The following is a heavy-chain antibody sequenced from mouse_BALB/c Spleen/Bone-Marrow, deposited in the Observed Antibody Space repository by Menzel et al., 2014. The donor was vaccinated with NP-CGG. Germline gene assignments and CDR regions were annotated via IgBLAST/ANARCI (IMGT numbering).Heavy chain of an antibody. J-gene: IGHJ2*01. D-gene: IGHD4-1*01. CDR2: ISSGGSPI. CDR1: GFTFSSFG. Sequence: EVKLVESGGGLVQPGGSRKLSCAASGFTFSSFGMHWVRQAPEKGLEWVAYISSGGSPIFYADTVKGRFTISRDNPKNTLFLQMTSLRSEDTAMYYCTRGGNWEDFDYWGQGTTLTVSS. V-gene: IGHV5-17*02. CDR3: TRGGNWEDFDY.